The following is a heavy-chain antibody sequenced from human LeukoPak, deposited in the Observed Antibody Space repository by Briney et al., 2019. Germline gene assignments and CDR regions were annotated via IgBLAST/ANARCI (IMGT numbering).Heavy chain of an antibody. Sequence: SETLSLTCTVSGGSISSSSYYWGWIRQPPGKGLEWIGSIYYSGSTYYNPSLKSRVTISVDTSKNQFSLKLSSVTAADTAVNYCARGGYSGSYYSDYWGQGTLVTVSS. CDR2: IYYSGST. D-gene: IGHD1-26*01. CDR1: GGSISSSSYY. J-gene: IGHJ4*02. V-gene: IGHV4-39*07. CDR3: ARGGYSGSYYSDY.